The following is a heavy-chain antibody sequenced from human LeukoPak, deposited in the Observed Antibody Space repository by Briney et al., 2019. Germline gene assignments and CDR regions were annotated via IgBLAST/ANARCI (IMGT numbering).Heavy chain of an antibody. CDR3: AHRFGGTPNFHH. CDR1: GFSLSTSAVG. CDR2: IYWDNNK. Sequence: SGPTLLKPTPTLTLTCTFSGFSLSTSAVGVGWIRQPPGKALEWLALIYWDNNKDYSPSLKSRLTITKDTSKNQVVLTMTNMDPVDTATYYCAHRFGGTPNFHHWGQGTLVTVSS. V-gene: IGHV2-5*02. J-gene: IGHJ1*01. D-gene: IGHD3-16*01.